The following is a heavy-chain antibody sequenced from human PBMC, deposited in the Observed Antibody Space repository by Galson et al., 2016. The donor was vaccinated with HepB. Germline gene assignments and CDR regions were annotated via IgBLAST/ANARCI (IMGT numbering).Heavy chain of an antibody. CDR2: IYWDDVK. CDR3: AHRRGGQGGRQWTDFDP. Sequence: LVKPTQTLTLTCNFSGFSLNTREVGVGWIRQPPGQALEWLALIYWDDVKRYNPSLQNRLTITKDTSKNQVVLTLANVHPADAGTYFCAHRRGGQGGRQWTDFDPWGEGTLVAVSS. D-gene: IGHD2-15*01. CDR1: GFSLNTREVG. J-gene: IGHJ5*02. V-gene: IGHV2-5*02.